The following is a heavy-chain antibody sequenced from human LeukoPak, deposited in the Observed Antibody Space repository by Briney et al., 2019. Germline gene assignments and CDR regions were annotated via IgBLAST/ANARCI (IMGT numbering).Heavy chain of an antibody. D-gene: IGHD6-19*01. CDR2: IYTSGST. V-gene: IGHV4-4*07. Sequence: SETLSLTCTASGGSISSYYWTWIRQPAGKGLEWIGRIYTSGSTNYNPSLKSRVTLSVDTSKNQFSLKLTSVTAADTTVYYCARKGISAVAGAFDIWGQGTMVTVSS. CDR3: ARKGISAVAGAFDI. J-gene: IGHJ3*02. CDR1: GGSISSYY.